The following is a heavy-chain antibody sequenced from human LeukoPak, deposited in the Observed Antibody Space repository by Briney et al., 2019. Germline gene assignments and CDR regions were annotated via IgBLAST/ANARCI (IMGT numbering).Heavy chain of an antibody. V-gene: IGHV3-30*04. CDR1: GFTFSSYA. CDR2: ISYDGSNK. J-gene: IGHJ6*04. CDR3: AELGITMIGGV. Sequence: GGSLRLSCTASGFTFSSYAMHWVRQAPGKGLEWVAVISYDGSNKYYADSVKGRFTISRDNAKNSLYLQMNSLRPEDTAVYYCAELGITMIGGVWGKGTTVTISS. D-gene: IGHD3-10*02.